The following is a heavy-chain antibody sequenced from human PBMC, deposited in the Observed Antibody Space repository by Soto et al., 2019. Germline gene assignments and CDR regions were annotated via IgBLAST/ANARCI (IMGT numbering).Heavy chain of an antibody. CDR1: GGTFSSYA. D-gene: IGHD5-12*01. CDR2: IIPIFGSE. CDR3: ARDSGYDPSGGWFFDY. V-gene: IGHV1-69*01. J-gene: IGHJ4*02. Sequence: QVQLVQSGAEVKKPGSSVKVSCKASGGTFSSYAISWVRQAPGQGLEWMGGIIPIFGSENYAQNFQGRVTITADEATSTAYRELSSLRSEDAAVYYCARDSGYDPSGGWFFDYWGQGTLVTVSS.